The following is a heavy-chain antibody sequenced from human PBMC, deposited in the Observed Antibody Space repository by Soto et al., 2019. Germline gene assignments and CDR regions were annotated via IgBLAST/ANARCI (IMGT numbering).Heavy chain of an antibody. CDR1: GFTFSSYA. J-gene: IGHJ4*02. CDR2: IHGSGGST. Sequence: EVQLLESGGGLVQRGGSLRLSCAASGFTFSSYAMNWVRQAPGKGLEWVSVIHGSGGSTYYADSVKGRFTISRDNSKNTVDLQMSSLRAEDTAVYYCARGKDRGTVTTFDYWGQGTLVTVSS. V-gene: IGHV3-23*01. D-gene: IGHD4-17*01. CDR3: ARGKDRGTVTTFDY.